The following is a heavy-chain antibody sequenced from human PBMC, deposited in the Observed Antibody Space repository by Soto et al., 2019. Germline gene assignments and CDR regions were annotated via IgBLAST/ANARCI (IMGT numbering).Heavy chain of an antibody. CDR1: GYTFTSYH. D-gene: IGHD3-9*01. J-gene: IGHJ4*02. CDR2: INAGNGNT. CDR3: ARDTTDYDILTGYSYYFDY. V-gene: IGHV1-3*01. Sequence: VASVKVSCKTSGYTFTSYHSSWVRQAPGQRLEWMGWINAGNGNTKYSQKFQGRVTITRDTSASTAYMELSSLRSEDTAVYYCARDTTDYDILTGYSYYFDYWGQGTLVTVSS.